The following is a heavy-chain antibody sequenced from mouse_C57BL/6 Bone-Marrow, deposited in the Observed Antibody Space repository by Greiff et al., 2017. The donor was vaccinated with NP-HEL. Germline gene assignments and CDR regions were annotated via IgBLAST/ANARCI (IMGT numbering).Heavy chain of an antibody. CDR2: ISSGGSYT. Sequence: EVQVVESGGDLVKPGGSLKLSCAASGFTFSSYGMSWVRQTPDKRLEWVATISSGGSYTYYPDSVKGRFTISRDNAKNTLYLQMSSLKSEDTAMYYCARHQPSKGFAYWGQGTLVTVSA. CDR3: ARHQPSKGFAY. V-gene: IGHV5-6*01. J-gene: IGHJ3*01. CDR1: GFTFSSYG. D-gene: IGHD6-1*01.